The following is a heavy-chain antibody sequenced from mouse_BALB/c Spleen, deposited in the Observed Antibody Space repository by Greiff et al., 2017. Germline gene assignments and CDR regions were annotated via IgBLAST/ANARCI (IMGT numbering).Heavy chain of an antibody. CDR1: GFTFSSYG. J-gene: IGHJ4*01. V-gene: IGHV5-6-3*01. Sequence: EVHLVESGGGLVQPGGSLKLSCAASGFTFSSYGMSWVRQTPDKRLELVATINSNGGSTYYPDSVKGRFTISRDNAKNTLYLQMSSLKSEDTAMYYCAREMDYWGQGTSVTVSS. CDR3: AREMDY. CDR2: INSNGGST.